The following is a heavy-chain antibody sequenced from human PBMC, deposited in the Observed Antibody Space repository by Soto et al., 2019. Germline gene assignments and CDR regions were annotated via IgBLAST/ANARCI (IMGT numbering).Heavy chain of an antibody. Sequence: ASVKVSFKASCYTFTSYGISWVRQAPGQGLEWMGWISAYNGNTNYAQKLQGRVTMTTDTSTSTAYMELRSLRSDDTAVYYCAREDSGSYYPWFDPWGQGTLVTVSS. V-gene: IGHV1-18*04. J-gene: IGHJ5*02. D-gene: IGHD1-26*01. CDR3: AREDSGSYYPWFDP. CDR1: CYTFTSYG. CDR2: ISAYNGNT.